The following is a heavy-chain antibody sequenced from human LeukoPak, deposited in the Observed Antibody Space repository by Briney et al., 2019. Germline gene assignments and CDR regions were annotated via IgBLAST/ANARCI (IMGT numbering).Heavy chain of an antibody. D-gene: IGHD2-15*01. CDR1: GFSFSNYA. Sequence: PRGSLRLSCAASGFSFSNYAMSWVRQAPGKGLEWVLAISGNGDRTFYADSVKGRFAISRDNSKSTVYLQMNSLRAEDTALYYCAKLSREGGYCSGSTCYTFDYWGQGTLVTVSS. CDR2: ISGNGDRT. J-gene: IGHJ4*02. V-gene: IGHV3-23*01. CDR3: AKLSREGGYCSGSTCYTFDY.